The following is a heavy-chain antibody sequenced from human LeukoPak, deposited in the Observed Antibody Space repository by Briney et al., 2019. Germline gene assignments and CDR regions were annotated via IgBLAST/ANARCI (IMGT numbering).Heavy chain of an antibody. CDR1: GLTFSSYP. CDR3: ARECLMVGVYDAFDI. Sequence: PGGSLRLSCAASGLTFSSYPMHWVRQAPGKGLEWVAAISFDGSNKYYADSVKGQFTISRDNSKSTLYLQMNSLRAEDTAVYYCARECLMVGVYDAFDIWGQGTMVTVSS. J-gene: IGHJ3*02. CDR2: ISFDGSNK. V-gene: IGHV3-30-3*01. D-gene: IGHD1-26*01.